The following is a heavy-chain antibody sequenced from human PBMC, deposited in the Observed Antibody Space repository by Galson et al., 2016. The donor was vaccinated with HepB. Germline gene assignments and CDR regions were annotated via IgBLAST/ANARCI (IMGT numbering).Heavy chain of an antibody. CDR3: TTGVYITGTTDY. Sequence: QAPGKGLEWVGRIKRRSDGGTTDYAAPAKGRFTISRDDSTNTLYLQMNSLETEDTGVYYCTTGVYITGTTDYWGQGTLVTVSS. V-gene: IGHV3-15*07. D-gene: IGHD1-7*01. CDR2: IKRRSDGGTT. J-gene: IGHJ4*02.